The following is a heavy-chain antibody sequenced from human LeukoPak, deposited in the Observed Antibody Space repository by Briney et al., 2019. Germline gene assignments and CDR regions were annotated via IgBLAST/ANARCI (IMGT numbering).Heavy chain of an antibody. CDR2: IYSSGST. V-gene: IGHV4-39*01. Sequence: SETLSLTCAVSGASISGSGYYWGWIRQPPGKELEWIGNIYSSGSTYYNASLQSRVTISMDTSKNQFSLRLNSVTAADTAMYYCAKSGGYGLIDYWGQGTRVTVSS. CDR1: GASISGSGYY. J-gene: IGHJ4*02. D-gene: IGHD1-26*01. CDR3: AKSGGYGLIDY.